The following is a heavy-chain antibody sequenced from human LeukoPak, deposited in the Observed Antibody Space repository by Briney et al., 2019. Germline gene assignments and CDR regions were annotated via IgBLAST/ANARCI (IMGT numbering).Heavy chain of an antibody. Sequence: PSETLSLTCTVSGGSISSGGYYWSWIRPQPGKGLEWIGYIYYSGSTFYNPSLKSRVTISVDTPKNQFSLKLSSVTAADTAVYYCVRHTGGGWSSFDCWGQGTLVTVSS. CDR1: GGSISSGGYY. V-gene: IGHV4-31*03. CDR2: IYYSGST. CDR3: VRHTGGGWSSFDC. J-gene: IGHJ4*02. D-gene: IGHD6-19*01.